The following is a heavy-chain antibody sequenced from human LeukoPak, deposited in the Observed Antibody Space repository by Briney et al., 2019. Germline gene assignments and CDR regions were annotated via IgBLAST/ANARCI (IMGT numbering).Heavy chain of an antibody. CDR2: IYYSGST. CDR1: GGSLSSSSYY. J-gene: IGHJ6*03. Sequence: SETMSLTCTVSGGSLSSSSYYWGWIRQPPGTGLVWLGSIYYSGSTYYNPSLKSRVTISVDTSKNQFSLKLSSVTAADTAVYYCARVGYSSGWTHRIYYYYIDVWGKGTTVTISS. D-gene: IGHD6-19*01. V-gene: IGHV4-39*07. CDR3: ARVGYSSGWTHRIYYYYIDV.